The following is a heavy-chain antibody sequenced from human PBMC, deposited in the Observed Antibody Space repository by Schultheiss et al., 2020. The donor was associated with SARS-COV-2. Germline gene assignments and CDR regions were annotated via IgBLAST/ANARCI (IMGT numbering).Heavy chain of an antibody. D-gene: IGHD2-15*01. CDR2: INAGNGNT. CDR1: GYTFTGYY. CDR3: ARGLIPATRDPQVLPGSYYGMDV. J-gene: IGHJ6*02. Sequence: ASVKVSCKASGYTFTGYYMNWVRQAPGQGLEWMGWINAGNGNTKYSQKFQGRVTITRDTSASTAYMELRSLRSDDTAVYYCARGLIPATRDPQVLPGSYYGMDVWGQGTTVTVSS. V-gene: IGHV1/OR15-3*02.